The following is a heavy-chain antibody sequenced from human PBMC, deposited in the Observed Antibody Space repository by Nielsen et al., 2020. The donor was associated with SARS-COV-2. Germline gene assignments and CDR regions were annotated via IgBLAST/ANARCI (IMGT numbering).Heavy chain of an antibody. CDR3: ARVPRITIFGVVTGPFDY. Sequence: GESLKISCAASGFTFSSYEMNWVRQAPGKGLEWVSYISSSGSTIYYADSVKGRFTISRDSAKNSLYLQMNSLRAEDTAVYYCARVPRITIFGVVTGPFDYWGQGTLVTVSS. V-gene: IGHV3-48*03. CDR1: GFTFSSYE. CDR2: ISSSGSTI. D-gene: IGHD3-3*01. J-gene: IGHJ4*02.